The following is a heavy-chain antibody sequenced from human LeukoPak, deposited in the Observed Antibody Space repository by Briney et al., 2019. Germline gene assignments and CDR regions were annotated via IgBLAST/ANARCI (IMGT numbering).Heavy chain of an antibody. V-gene: IGHV4-59*08. Sequence: SETLSLTCTVSGGSISSYYWSWIRQPPGKGLEWIGYIYYSGSTNYNPSLKSRVTISVDTSKNQFSLKLSSVTAADTAVYYCASTTGTGPYYFDYWGQGTQVTVSS. CDR2: IYYSGST. D-gene: IGHD1-1*01. CDR1: GGSISSYY. CDR3: ASTTGTGPYYFDY. J-gene: IGHJ4*02.